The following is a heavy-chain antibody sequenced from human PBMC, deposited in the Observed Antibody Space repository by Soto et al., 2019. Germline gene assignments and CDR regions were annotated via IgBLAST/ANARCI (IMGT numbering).Heavy chain of an antibody. J-gene: IGHJ3*02. D-gene: IGHD1-26*01. CDR3: AKLSLGATSRGDDAFDI. CDR2: ISYDGSNK. V-gene: IGHV3-30*18. CDR1: GFTFSSYG. Sequence: GWSLRLSCAAPGFTFSSYGMHWVRQAPGKGLEWVAVISYDGSNKYYADSVKGRFTISRDNSKNTLYLQMNSLRAEDTAVYYCAKLSLGATSRGDDAFDIRGQGTMVTVS.